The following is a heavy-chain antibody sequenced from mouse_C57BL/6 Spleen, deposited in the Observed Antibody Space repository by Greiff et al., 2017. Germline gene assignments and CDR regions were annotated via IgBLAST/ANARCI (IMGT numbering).Heavy chain of an antibody. CDR3: ARKGDMAAEYFDD. Sequence: EVQVVESGGGLVKPGGSLKLSCAASGFTFSSYAMSWVRQTPEKRLEWVATISDGGSYTYYPDNVKGRFTISRDNAKNNLYLQMGHLKSEDTAMYYGARKGDMAAEYFDDGGQGTTLTGSS. V-gene: IGHV5-4*01. D-gene: IGHD6-1*01. J-gene: IGHJ2*01. CDR2: ISDGGSYT. CDR1: GFTFSSYA.